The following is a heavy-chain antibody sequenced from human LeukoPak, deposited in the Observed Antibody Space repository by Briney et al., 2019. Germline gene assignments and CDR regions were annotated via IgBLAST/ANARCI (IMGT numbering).Heavy chain of an antibody. D-gene: IGHD5-18*01. J-gene: IGHJ4*02. CDR2: INPNSGGT. CDR3: ARDQEYSYGDHRHY. CDR1: GYTFTGYY. Sequence: ASVKVSCKASGYTFTGYYMHWVRQAPGQGLEWMGWINPNSGGTNYAQKFQGRVTMTRDTSISTAYMELSRLRSDDTAVYYCARDQEYSYGDHRHYGGQGTLVTVSS. V-gene: IGHV1-2*02.